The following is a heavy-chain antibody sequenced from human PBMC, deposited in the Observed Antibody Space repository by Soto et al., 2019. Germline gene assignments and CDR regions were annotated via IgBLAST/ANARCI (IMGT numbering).Heavy chain of an antibody. V-gene: IGHV4-31*03. CDR1: GGSISSGGYY. J-gene: IGHJ6*02. CDR2: IYYSGST. CDR3: ARGVETYYDILTGYSDYYYYGMDV. Sequence: SETLSLTCTVSGGSISSGGYYWSWIRQHPGKGLEWIGYIYYSGSTYYNPSLKSRVTISVDTSKNQFSLKLSSVTAADTAVYYCARGVETYYDILTGYSDYYYYGMDVWGQGTTVTVSS. D-gene: IGHD3-9*01.